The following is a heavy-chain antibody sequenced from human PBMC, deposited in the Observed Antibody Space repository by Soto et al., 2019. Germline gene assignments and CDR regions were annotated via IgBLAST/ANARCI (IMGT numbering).Heavy chain of an antibody. CDR3: AKCPFEWLASYYFDY. CDR2: ISGSGGST. CDR1: GFTFSSYA. J-gene: IGHJ4*02. Sequence: PGGSLRLSCAASGFTFSSYAMSWVRQAPGKGLEWVSAISGSGGSTYYADSVKGRFTISRDNSKNTLYLQMNSLRAEDTAVYYCAKCPFEWLASYYFDYWGQGTLVTVSS. D-gene: IGHD6-19*01. V-gene: IGHV3-23*01.